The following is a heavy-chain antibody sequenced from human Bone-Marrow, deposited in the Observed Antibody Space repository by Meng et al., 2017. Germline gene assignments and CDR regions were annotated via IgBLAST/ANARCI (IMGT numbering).Heavy chain of an antibody. Sequence: KVSCKGSGYSFTSYWIGWVRQMPGKGLEWMGIIYPGDSDTRYSPSFQGQVTISADKSISTAYLQRSSLRASDTAIYYCARRVNGGKAFDYWGQGTLVTVSS. CDR2: IYPGDSDT. V-gene: IGHV5-51*01. CDR3: ARRVNGGKAFDY. D-gene: IGHD4-23*01. J-gene: IGHJ4*02. CDR1: GYSFTSYW.